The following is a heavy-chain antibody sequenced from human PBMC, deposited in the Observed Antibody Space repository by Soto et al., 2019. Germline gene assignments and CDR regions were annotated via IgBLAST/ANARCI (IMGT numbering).Heavy chain of an antibody. V-gene: IGHV4-34*01. CDR3: ARAKDSSGLSSFDY. CDR2: INHSRRN. J-gene: IGHJ4*02. CDR1: GGSFSDYY. D-gene: IGHD6-19*01. Sequence: SEALAPTFSVYGGSFSDYYGDWIRQPPGEGLEGIGEINHSRRNNYNTSIKSRVTIPVDTSKNHFPLTLSPVTAADTAVYSCARAKDSSGLSSFDYWGQGTLVTVSS.